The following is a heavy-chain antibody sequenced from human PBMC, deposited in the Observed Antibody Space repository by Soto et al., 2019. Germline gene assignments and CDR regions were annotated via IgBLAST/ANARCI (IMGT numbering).Heavy chain of an antibody. CDR2: ISYSGYT. J-gene: IGHJ3*02. V-gene: IGHV4-31*03. Sequence: QVQLQESGQGLVKPSQTLSLTCTVSGGSIRNDTFYWSYLRQRPGKGLEWIGYISYSGYTFYHPSLNTRVVISVVRSKSPFSLTLNSGPAAHTAVYYCARGLEGTVTIRGAFSIWGRGTLFTVA. D-gene: IGHD4-4*01. CDR1: GGSIRNDTFY. CDR3: ARGLEGTVTIRGAFSI.